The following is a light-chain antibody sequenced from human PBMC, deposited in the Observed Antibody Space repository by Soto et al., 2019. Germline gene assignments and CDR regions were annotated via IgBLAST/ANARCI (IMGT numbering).Light chain of an antibody. Sequence: DIQMTQSPSSLSASVGDRVTITCRASRDIANYLAWYQQKPGKVPQLLIYGASTLQSGVPSRFSGSGSGTDFTLTISSLQPEDVATYYCQNSNSSPFTFGPGTKVNIK. V-gene: IGKV1-27*01. CDR3: QNSNSSPFT. CDR1: RDIANY. CDR2: GAS. J-gene: IGKJ3*01.